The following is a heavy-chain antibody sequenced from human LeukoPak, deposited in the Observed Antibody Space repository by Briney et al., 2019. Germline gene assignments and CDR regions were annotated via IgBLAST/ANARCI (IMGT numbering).Heavy chain of an antibody. CDR3: AGGLYGGNSVFDY. V-gene: IGHV4-59*08. CDR2: IYNNGST. D-gene: IGHD4-23*01. J-gene: IGHJ4*02. Sequence: NPSETLSLTCTVSGGSISSYYCSWIRQPPGKGLVWIGYIYNNGSTNYSPSLKSRVTISIDTSKNQFSLKLSSVTAADTAVYYCAGGLYGGNSVFDYWGQGTLVTVSS. CDR1: GGSISSYY.